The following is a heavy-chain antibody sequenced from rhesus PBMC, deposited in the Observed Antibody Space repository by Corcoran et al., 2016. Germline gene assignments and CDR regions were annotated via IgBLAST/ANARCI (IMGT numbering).Heavy chain of an antibody. CDR3: NTGAAAGKKLDY. D-gene: IGHD6-25*01. CDR2: IRSEAYGGTA. Sequence: EVQLVESGGGLVQPGGFLRLSCAVSGFTFSDYYMYWVRQAPGKGLEWVGFIRSEAYGGTAEYAASVKGRFTISRDDSTSIAYLQMGSLKTEDTAVYYCNTGAAAGKKLDYWGQGVLVTVSS. CDR1: GFTFSDYY. V-gene: IGHV3-184*01. J-gene: IGHJ4*01.